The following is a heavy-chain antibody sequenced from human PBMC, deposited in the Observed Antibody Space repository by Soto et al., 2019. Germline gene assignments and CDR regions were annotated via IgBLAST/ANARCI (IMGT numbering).Heavy chain of an antibody. Sequence: PGGSLRLSCAASGFTVSSYAMSWVRQAPGKGLEWVSAISGSGGSTYYADSVKGRFTISRDNSKNTLYLQMNSLRAEDTAVYYSAKEHYYHSSGYYFSISFFDYWGHVTLFPVSP. CDR1: GFTVSSYA. J-gene: IGHJ4*01. V-gene: IGHV3-23*01. CDR2: ISGSGGST. CDR3: AKEHYYHSSGYYFSISFFDY. D-gene: IGHD3-22*01.